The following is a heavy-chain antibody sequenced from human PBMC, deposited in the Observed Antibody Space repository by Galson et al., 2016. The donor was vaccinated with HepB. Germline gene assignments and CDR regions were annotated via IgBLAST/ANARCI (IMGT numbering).Heavy chain of an antibody. J-gene: IGHJ4*02. CDR3: ARDAVSGNDYFLDY. CDR2: ISAYNGNA. Sequence: SVKVSCKASGYTFTSYGISWVRQAPGQGLEWMGWISAYNGNANYAQKLRGRVTMTTDTSTSTVYMELRSLRSDDTAVYYCARDAVSGNDYFLDYWGQGTLVTVSS. CDR1: GYTFTSYG. V-gene: IGHV1-18*01. D-gene: IGHD1-26*01.